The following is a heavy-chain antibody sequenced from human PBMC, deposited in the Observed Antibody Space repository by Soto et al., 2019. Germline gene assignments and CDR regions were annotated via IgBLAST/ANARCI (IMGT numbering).Heavy chain of an antibody. V-gene: IGHV5-10-1*01. CDR2: IDPSDSYT. CDR3: ARRLLSVAGTKYVMDV. Sequence: GESLKISCKGSGYSFTSYWISWVRQMPGKGLEWMGRIDPSDSYTNYSPSFQGHVTISADKSISTAYLQWSSLKASDTAMYYCARRLLSVAGTKYVMDVWAQGTTVTVSS. D-gene: IGHD6-19*01. CDR1: GYSFTSYW. J-gene: IGHJ6*02.